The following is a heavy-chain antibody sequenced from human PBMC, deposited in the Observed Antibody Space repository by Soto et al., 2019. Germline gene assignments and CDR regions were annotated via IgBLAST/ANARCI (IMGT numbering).Heavy chain of an antibody. D-gene: IGHD5-12*01. CDR3: ARRTTRMATISFYD. J-gene: IGHJ4*02. CDR1: GYRFTSYW. V-gene: IGHV5-51*01. Sequence: PGESLKISCKGSGYRFTSYWIGWVRQMPGKGLEWMGIIYPGDSDTRYSPSFQGQVTISADKSISTAYLQWSSLKASDTAMYYWARRTTRMATISFYDWGQGTLVTVSS. CDR2: IYPGDSDT.